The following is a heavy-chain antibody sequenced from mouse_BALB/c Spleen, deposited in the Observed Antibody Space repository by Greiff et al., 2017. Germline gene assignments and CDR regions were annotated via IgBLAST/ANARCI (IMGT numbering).Heavy chain of an antibody. D-gene: IGHD1-1*01. CDR1: GFNIKDYY. Sequence: VQLQQSGAELVRPGALVKLSCKASGFNIKDYYMHWVKQRPKQGLEWIGWIDPENGNTISDPKFQGKASITADTSSNTAYLQLSSLTSEDTAVYYCAPTDDYAMDYWGQGTSVTVSS. V-gene: IGHV14-1*02. J-gene: IGHJ4*01. CDR2: IDPENGNT. CDR3: APTDDYAMDY.